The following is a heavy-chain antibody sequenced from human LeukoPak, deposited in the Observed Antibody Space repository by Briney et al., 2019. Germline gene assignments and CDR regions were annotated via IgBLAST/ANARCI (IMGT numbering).Heavy chain of an antibody. CDR3: ARARVVVIPRY. J-gene: IGHJ4*02. CDR1: GLTFSDYY. Sequence: GGSLRLSCAASGLTFSDYYMSWIRQAPGKGLEWVSYISSSGSTIYYADSVKGRFTISRDNAKNSLYLQMNSLRAEDTAVYYCARARVVVIPRYWGQGTLVTVSS. D-gene: IGHD3-22*01. CDR2: ISSSGSTI. V-gene: IGHV3-11*01.